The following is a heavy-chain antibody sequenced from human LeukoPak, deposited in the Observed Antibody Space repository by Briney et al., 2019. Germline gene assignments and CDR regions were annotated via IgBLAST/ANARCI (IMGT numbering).Heavy chain of an antibody. CDR1: GGSFSGYY. Sequence: ASETLSLTCAVYGGSFSGYYWSWIRQPPGKGLEWIGEINHSGSTNYNPSLKSRVTISVDTSKNQFSLKLSSVTAADTAVHYCARSGKWWYNRIYGMDVWGQGTTVTVSS. J-gene: IGHJ6*02. D-gene: IGHD2-15*01. V-gene: IGHV4-34*01. CDR3: ARSGKWWYNRIYGMDV. CDR2: INHSGST.